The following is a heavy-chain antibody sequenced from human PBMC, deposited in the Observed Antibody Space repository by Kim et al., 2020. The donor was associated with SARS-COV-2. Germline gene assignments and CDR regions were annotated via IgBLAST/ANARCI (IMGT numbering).Heavy chain of an antibody. V-gene: IGHV2-70*01. J-gene: IGHJ4*02. D-gene: IGHD4-17*01. Sequence: YYSTTLTARLTISKDTSKNQVVLTMTNMDPVDTATYYCARHSTVTTDYDYWGQGTLVTVSS. CDR3: ARHSTVTTDYDY.